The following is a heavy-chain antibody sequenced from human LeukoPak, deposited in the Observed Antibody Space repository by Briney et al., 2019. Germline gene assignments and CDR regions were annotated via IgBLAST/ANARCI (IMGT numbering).Heavy chain of an antibody. V-gene: IGHV4-39*07. Sequence: SETLSLTCTVSGGSISSSSYYWGWIRQPPGKGLEWIGSIYYSGSTYYNPSLKSRVTISVDTSKNQFSLKLSSVTAADTAVYYCASRRADGSGSDYYFDYWGQGTLVTVSS. J-gene: IGHJ4*02. CDR3: ASRRADGSGSDYYFDY. CDR1: GGSISSSSYY. CDR2: IYYSGST. D-gene: IGHD3-10*01.